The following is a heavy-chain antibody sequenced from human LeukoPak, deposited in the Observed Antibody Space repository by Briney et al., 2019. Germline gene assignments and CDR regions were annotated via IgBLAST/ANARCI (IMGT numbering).Heavy chain of an antibody. J-gene: IGHJ3*02. V-gene: IGHV3-21*01. Sequence: PGGSLRLSCAASGFTFGSYSMNWVRQAPGKGLEWVSSISSSSSYIYYADSVKGRFTISRDNAKNSLYLQMNGLRAEDTAVYYCASTMYGDYYADAFDIWGQGTMVTVSS. CDR2: ISSSSSYI. CDR1: GFTFGSYS. D-gene: IGHD4-17*01. CDR3: ASTMYGDYYADAFDI.